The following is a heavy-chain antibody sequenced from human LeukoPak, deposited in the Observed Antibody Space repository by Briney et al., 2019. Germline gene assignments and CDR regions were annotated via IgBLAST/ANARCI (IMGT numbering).Heavy chain of an antibody. J-gene: IGHJ4*02. Sequence: GGSLRLSCAASGFTFSSYSMNWVRQAPGKGLEWVSSISSSSSYIYHADSVKGRFTISRDNSKNTLYLQMNSLRAEDTAVYYCAKRVQLWLDYFDYWGQGTLVTVSS. CDR3: AKRVQLWLDYFDY. CDR1: GFTFSSYS. CDR2: ISSSSSYI. V-gene: IGHV3-21*04. D-gene: IGHD5-18*01.